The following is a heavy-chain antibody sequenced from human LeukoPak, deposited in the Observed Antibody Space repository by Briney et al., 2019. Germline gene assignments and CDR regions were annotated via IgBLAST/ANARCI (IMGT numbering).Heavy chain of an antibody. CDR2: IIPIFGTA. D-gene: IGHD5-18*01. J-gene: IGHJ3*02. CDR3: ARDFVDTSMGRLYAFDI. V-gene: IGHV1-69*13. Sequence: ASVKVSCKASGGTFSSYAISWVRQAPGQGLEWMGGIIPIFGTANYAQKFQGRVTITADESTSTAYMELSSLRSEGTAVYYCARDFVDTSMGRLYAFDIWGLGTMVTVSS. CDR1: GGTFSSYA.